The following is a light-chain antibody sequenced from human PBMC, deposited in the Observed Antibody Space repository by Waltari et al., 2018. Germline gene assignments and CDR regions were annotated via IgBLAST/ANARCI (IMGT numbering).Light chain of an antibody. CDR2: ATS. Sequence: IQITKSPSSLSAYVGNRVTITCRASQDVNPCLSWYQQKPNTAPKSLLYATSTLQSGVPSRFSGCKSGADFTLTISSLQPEDFATYYCQQYDTYPITFGQGTRLEIK. CDR1: QDVNPC. V-gene: IGKV1D-16*01. J-gene: IGKJ5*01. CDR3: QQYDTYPIT.